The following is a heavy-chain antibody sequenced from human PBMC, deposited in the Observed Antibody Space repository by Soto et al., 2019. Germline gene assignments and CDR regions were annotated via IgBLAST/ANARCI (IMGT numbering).Heavy chain of an antibody. CDR2: IYYNGST. D-gene: IGHD3-3*01. CDR1: GGSISSSSYY. CDR3: ASIGYYDFWSGSPVGYYYYGMDV. J-gene: IGHJ6*02. Sequence: PSETLSLTCAVSGGSISSSSYYWGWIRQPPGKGLEWIGSIYYNGSTYYNPSLKSRVTISVDTSKNQFSLKLSSVTAADTAVYYCASIGYYDFWSGSPVGYYYYGMDVWGQGTTVTVSS. V-gene: IGHV4-39*01.